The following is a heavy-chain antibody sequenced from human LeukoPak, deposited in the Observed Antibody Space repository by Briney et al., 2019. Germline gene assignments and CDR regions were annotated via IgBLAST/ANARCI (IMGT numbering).Heavy chain of an antibody. CDR1: GVSMSGYF. CDR3: ARSITSSWYGDFQH. CDR2: IYYSGST. V-gene: IGHV4-59*01. J-gene: IGHJ1*01. Sequence: SETLSLTCTVSGVSMSGYFWSWIRQPPGKGLEWIGYIYYSGSTNYNPSLKSRVTISVDTSKNQFSLKLSSVTAADTAVYYCARSITSSWYGDFQHWGQGTLVTVSS. D-gene: IGHD6-13*01.